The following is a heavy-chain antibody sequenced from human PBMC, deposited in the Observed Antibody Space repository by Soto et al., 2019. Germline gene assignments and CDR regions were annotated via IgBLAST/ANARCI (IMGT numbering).Heavy chain of an antibody. D-gene: IGHD3-22*01. V-gene: IGHV3-23*01. CDR1: GFTFSSYA. CDR3: AKDPDYYDSSGYYPSSDY. J-gene: IGHJ4*02. CDR2: ISGSGGST. Sequence: GGSLRLSCAASGFTFSSYAMSWVRQAPGKGLEWVSAISGSGGSTYYADSVKGRFTISRDNSKNTLYLQMNSLRAEDTAVYYCAKDPDYYDSSGYYPSSDYWGQGTLVTVSS.